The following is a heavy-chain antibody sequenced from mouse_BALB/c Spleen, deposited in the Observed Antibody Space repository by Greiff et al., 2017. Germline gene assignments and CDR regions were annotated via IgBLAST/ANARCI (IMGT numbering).Heavy chain of an antibody. CDR2: IYPGNVNT. CDR1: GYTFTSYY. CDR3: ARSGYDYAMDY. V-gene: IGHV1S56*01. Sequence: QVQLQQSGPELVKPGASVRISCKASGYTFTSYYIHWVKQRPGQGLEWIGWIYPGNVNTKYNEKFKGKATLTADKSSSTAYMQLSSLTSEDSAVYFCARSGYDYAMDYWGQGTSVTVSS. J-gene: IGHJ4*01. D-gene: IGHD3-2*02.